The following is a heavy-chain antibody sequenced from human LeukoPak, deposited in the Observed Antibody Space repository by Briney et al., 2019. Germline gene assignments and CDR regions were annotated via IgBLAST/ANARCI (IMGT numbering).Heavy chain of an antibody. CDR1: GGSVSDYY. CDR3: ARANYDILTGYRGYYNYYYMDV. D-gene: IGHD3-9*01. J-gene: IGHJ6*03. V-gene: IGHV4-39*07. Sequence: SETLSLTCTVSGGSVSDYYWGWIRQPPGKGLEWIGSIYHSGSTYYNPSLQSRVTISVDTSKNQFSLKLRSVNVADTALYYCARANYDILTGYRGYYNYYYMDVWGEGTTVTVSS. CDR2: IYHSGST.